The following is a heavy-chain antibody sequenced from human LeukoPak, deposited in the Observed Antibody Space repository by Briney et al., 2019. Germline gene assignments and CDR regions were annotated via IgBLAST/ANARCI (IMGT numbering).Heavy chain of an antibody. Sequence: ASVKVSCKASGYTFTSYGISWVRQAPGQGLEWMGWISACNGNTNYAQKLQGKVTMTTDTSTSTAYMELRSLRSDDTAVYYCARRHRSGYASDYWGQGTLVTVSS. CDR1: GYTFTSYG. D-gene: IGHD5-12*01. CDR2: ISACNGNT. V-gene: IGHV1-18*01. CDR3: ARRHRSGYASDY. J-gene: IGHJ4*02.